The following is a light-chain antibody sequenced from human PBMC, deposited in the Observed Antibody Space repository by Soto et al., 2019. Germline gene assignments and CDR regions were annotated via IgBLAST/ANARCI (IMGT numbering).Light chain of an antibody. Sequence: EVVMTQSPATLSASPGERATLSCRASQSVGNNLAWYQQRPGQAPRLLIYDAYYRATGIPARFSGSGSGTEYTLTISSLQSEDFALYYCQQYNYWPRTFGPGTKVEIK. CDR3: QQYNYWPRT. J-gene: IGKJ1*01. CDR2: DAY. CDR1: QSVGNN. V-gene: IGKV3-15*01.